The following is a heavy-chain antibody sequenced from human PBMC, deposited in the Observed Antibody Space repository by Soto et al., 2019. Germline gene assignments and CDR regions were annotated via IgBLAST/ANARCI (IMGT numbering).Heavy chain of an antibody. CDR1: GDAFTGYY. CDR3: AKALPPGWEIRGGYFDY. J-gene: IGHJ4*02. CDR2: ISPHSGGP. V-gene: IGHV1-2*02. D-gene: IGHD3-10*01. Sequence: ASVKATCKAPGDAFTGYYIHWVRQAPGQGLEWMGSISPHSGGPNYAQRFPGRVTLTRDTSMTTVYMEMTSLRAEDTAVYYCAKALPPGWEIRGGYFDYWGQGTLVTVSS.